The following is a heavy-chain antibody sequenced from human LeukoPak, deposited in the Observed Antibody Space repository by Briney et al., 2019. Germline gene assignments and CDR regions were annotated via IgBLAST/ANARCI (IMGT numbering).Heavy chain of an antibody. J-gene: IGHJ4*02. CDR3: ARESQSTIGDY. CDR1: GFTFSSVF. CDR2: ISTSTTTM. D-gene: IGHD5/OR15-5a*01. V-gene: IGHV3-48*04. Sequence: GGSLRLSCAVSGFTFSSVFMNWVRQAPGKGLEWVSYISTSTTTMYYADSVKGRSTISRDNAKNSLYLQMNSLRAEDTAVYYCARESQSTIGDYWGQGTLVTVSS.